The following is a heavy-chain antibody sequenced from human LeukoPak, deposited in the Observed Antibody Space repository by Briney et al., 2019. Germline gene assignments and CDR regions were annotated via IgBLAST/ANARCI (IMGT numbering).Heavy chain of an antibody. CDR2: IIPIFGTA. CDR3: ARDGFYSSSWHGSGGYYYMDV. V-gene: IGHV1-69*13. Sequence: SVKVSCKASGGTFSSYAISWVRQAPGQGLEWMGGIIPIFGTANYAQKFQGRVTITADESTSTAYMELSSLRSEDTAVYYCARDGFYSSSWHGSGGYYYMDVWGKGTTVTISS. J-gene: IGHJ6*03. CDR1: GGTFSSYA. D-gene: IGHD6-13*01.